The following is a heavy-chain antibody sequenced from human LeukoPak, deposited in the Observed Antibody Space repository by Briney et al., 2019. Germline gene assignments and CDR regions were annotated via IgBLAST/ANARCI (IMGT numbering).Heavy chain of an antibody. Sequence: SETLSLTCAVYGGSFSGYYWSWIRQPPGKGLEWIGEINHSGSTNYNPSLKSRVTISVDTSMNQFSLKLSSVTAADTAVYYCAREQDSGDEDWGQGTLVTVSS. D-gene: IGHD5-12*01. CDR2: INHSGST. V-gene: IGHV4-34*01. J-gene: IGHJ4*02. CDR1: GGSFSGYY. CDR3: AREQDSGDED.